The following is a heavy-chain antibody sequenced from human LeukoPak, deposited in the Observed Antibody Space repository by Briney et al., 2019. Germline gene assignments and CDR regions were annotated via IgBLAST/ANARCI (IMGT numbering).Heavy chain of an antibody. Sequence: SETLSLTCTVSGGSISTYYWSWIRQPPGKGLEWIGYIYYSGKTNYNPSLKSRVTISVDTSKNQFSLKLSSVTAADTAVYYCARGKLVLGFDYWGQGALVTVSS. CDR1: GGSISTYY. CDR2: IYYSGKT. CDR3: ARGKLVLGFDY. V-gene: IGHV4-59*12. J-gene: IGHJ4*02. D-gene: IGHD6-13*01.